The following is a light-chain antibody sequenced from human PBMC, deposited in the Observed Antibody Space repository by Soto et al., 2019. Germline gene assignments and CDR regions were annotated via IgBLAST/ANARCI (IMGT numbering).Light chain of an antibody. CDR1: QSVSSSY. CDR3: QQYGSSPPYT. J-gene: IGKJ2*01. CDR2: GAS. V-gene: IGKV3-20*01. Sequence: VFTQAARTLSLTPGERATLSCRASQSVSSSYLAWYQQKPGQAPRLLIYGASSRATGIPDRFSGSGSGTDFTLTISRLEPEDFAVYYCQQYGSSPPYTFGQGTKVDIK.